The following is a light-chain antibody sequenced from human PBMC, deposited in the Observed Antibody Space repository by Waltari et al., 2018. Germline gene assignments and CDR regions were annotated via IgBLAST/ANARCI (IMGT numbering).Light chain of an antibody. Sequence: SSELTQDPAVSVAMGQTVRITCQGDSLRSYYASWYQQRPGQAPILVIYGKNNRPSGGPDRFSGSSSHNTGSLTVTGAQAEDEASYYCHSRDASGVAGSFGGGTKLTVL. CDR3: HSRDASGVAGS. J-gene: IGLJ2*01. CDR1: SLRSYY. V-gene: IGLV3-19*01. CDR2: GKN.